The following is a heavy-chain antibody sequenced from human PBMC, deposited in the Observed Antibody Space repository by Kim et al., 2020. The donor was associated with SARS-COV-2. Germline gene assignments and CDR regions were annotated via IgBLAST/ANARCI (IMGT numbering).Heavy chain of an antibody. V-gene: IGHV3-30*01. J-gene: IGHJ6*02. Sequence: DSVKGRFTISRDNSKNTLYLQMNSLRAEDTAVYYCARDGAGDYYYYGMDVWGQGTTVTVSS. CDR3: ARDGAGDYYYYGMDV. D-gene: IGHD3-10*01.